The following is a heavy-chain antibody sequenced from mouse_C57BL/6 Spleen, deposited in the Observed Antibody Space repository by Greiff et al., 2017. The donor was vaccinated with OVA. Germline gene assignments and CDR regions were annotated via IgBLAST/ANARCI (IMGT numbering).Heavy chain of an antibody. CDR1: GYTFTSYW. V-gene: IGHV1-74*01. CDR2: IHPSDSDT. J-gene: IGHJ3*01. CDR3: AIEAIYDGYYGFAY. Sequence: VQLQQPGAELVKPGASVKVSCKASGYTFTSYWMHWVKQRPGQGLEWIGRIHPSDSDTNYNQKFKGKATLPVDKSSSTAYMQLSSLTSADSAVYYCAIEAIYDGYYGFAYWGQGTLVTVSA. D-gene: IGHD2-3*01.